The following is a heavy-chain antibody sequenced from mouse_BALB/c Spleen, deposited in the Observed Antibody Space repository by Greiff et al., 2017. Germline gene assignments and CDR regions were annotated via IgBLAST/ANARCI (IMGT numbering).Heavy chain of an antibody. V-gene: IGHV3-6*02. CDR2: ISYDGSN. Sequence: EVKLQESGPGLVKPSQSLSLTCSVTGYSITSGYYWNWIRQFPGNKLEWMGYISYDGSNNYNPSLKNRISITRDTSKNQFFLKLNSVTTEDTATYYCARDYEGGGYWGQGTTLTVSS. CDR3: ARDYEGGGY. J-gene: IGHJ2*01. CDR1: GYSITSGYY. D-gene: IGHD2-3*01.